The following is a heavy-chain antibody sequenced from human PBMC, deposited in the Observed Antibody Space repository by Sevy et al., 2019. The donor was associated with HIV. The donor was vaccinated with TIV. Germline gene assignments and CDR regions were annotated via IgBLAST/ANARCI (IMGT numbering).Heavy chain of an antibody. CDR3: ARDPRMYRVYLMAYFDY. D-gene: IGHD2-8*01. CDR1: GFAPSTYG. V-gene: IGHV3-33*01. Sequence: GGSLRLSCAASGFAPSTYGMHWVRQAPGKGLEWVAVIGYDGSNKYYADSVKGRFSISRDNSRNTLFLQMDSLRAEDTAVYYCARDPRMYRVYLMAYFDYWGQGTLVTDSS. J-gene: IGHJ4*02. CDR2: IGYDGSNK.